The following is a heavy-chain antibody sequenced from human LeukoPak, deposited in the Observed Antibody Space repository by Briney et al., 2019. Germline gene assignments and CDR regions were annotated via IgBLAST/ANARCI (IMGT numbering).Heavy chain of an antibody. V-gene: IGHV1-46*01. D-gene: IGHD3-10*01. J-gene: IGHJ4*02. CDR2: INPSGGST. CDR1: GYTFTSYY. Sequence: ASVKVSCKASGYTFTSYYMHLVRQAPGQGLEWMGIINPSGGSTSYAQKFQGRVTMTRDMSTSTVYMELSSLRSEDTAVYYCARVRGVIIYPPDYWGQGTLVTVSP. CDR3: ARVRGVIIYPPDY.